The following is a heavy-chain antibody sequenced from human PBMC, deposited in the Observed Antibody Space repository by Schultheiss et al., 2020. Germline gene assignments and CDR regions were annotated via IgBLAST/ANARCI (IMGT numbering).Heavy chain of an antibody. V-gene: IGHV3-15*07. Sequence: GGSLRLSCAASGFTFSNAWMNWVRQAPGKGLEWVGRIKSKTDGGTTDYAAPVKGRFTISRDDSKNTLYLQMNSLKTEDTAVYYCTTFYYDFWSGYFWWDYFDYWGQGTLGTVSA. D-gene: IGHD3-3*01. CDR3: TTFYYDFWSGYFWWDYFDY. CDR1: GFTFSNAW. J-gene: IGHJ4*02. CDR2: IKSKTDGGTT.